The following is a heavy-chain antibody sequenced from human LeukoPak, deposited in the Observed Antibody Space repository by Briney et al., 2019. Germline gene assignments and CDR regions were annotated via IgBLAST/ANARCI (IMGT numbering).Heavy chain of an antibody. CDR3: AKDRGEGYYDSLLGY. Sequence: GGSLRLSCAASGFTFSSYGMHWVRQAPGRGLGWVAVIWYDGSNKYYADSVKGRFTISRDNSKNTLYLQMNSLRAEDTAVYYCAKDRGEGYYDSLLGYWGQGTLVTVSS. CDR2: IWYDGSNK. J-gene: IGHJ4*02. V-gene: IGHV3-33*06. D-gene: IGHD3-22*01. CDR1: GFTFSSYG.